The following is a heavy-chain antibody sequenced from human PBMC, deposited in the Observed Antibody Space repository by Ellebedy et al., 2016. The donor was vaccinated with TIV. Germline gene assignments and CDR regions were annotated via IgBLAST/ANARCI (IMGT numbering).Heavy chain of an antibody. CDR2: INSDGSST. V-gene: IGHV3-74*01. CDR3: ARDRIGYCSSTSCYYYYGMDV. J-gene: IGHJ6*02. CDR1: GFTFSSYW. Sequence: GGSLRLSXAAPGFTFSSYWMHWVRQAPGKGLVLVSRINSDGSSTSYADSVKGRFTISRDNAKNTLYLQMNSLRAEDTAVYYCARDRIGYCSSTSCYYYYGMDVWGQGTTVTVSS. D-gene: IGHD2-2*01.